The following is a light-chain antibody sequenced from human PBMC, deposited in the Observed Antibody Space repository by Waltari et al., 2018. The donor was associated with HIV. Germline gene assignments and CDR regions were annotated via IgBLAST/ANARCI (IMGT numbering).Light chain of an antibody. CDR2: GHN. V-gene: IGLV1-40*01. CDR3: HSYDSSLDGWV. CDR1: SSNIGADYH. Sequence: QSVLTQPPLVSGAPGQRVTISCTGSSSNIGADYHVNWYQQLPGTAPKLLIYGHNNRPSGVPYRVSGSKSGTSASLAITGLQAEDEADYYCHSYDSSLDGWVFGGGTKLTVL. J-gene: IGLJ3*02.